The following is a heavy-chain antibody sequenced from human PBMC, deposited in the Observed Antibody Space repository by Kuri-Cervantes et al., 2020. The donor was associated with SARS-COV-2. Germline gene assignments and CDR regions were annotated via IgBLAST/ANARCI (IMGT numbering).Heavy chain of an antibody. J-gene: IGHJ4*02. CDR2: ISGSGGST. V-gene: IGHV3-23*01. CDR3: AKWDVIVVVAAPELHY. D-gene: IGHD2-15*01. Sequence: GGSLRLSCAASGFTFSTYAMTWVRQAPGKGLEWASAISGSGGSTYYADSVQGRFTISRDNSKNTLYLQMNSLRAEDTAVYYCAKWDVIVVVAAPELHYWGQGTLVTVSS. CDR1: GFTFSTYA.